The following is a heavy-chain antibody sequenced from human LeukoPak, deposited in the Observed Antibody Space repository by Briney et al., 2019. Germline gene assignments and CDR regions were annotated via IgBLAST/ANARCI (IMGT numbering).Heavy chain of an antibody. CDR2: ISGSGGST. Sequence: GGSLRLSCAASGFTLRSYAMSWVRQAPGKGLEWVSAISGSGGSTYYADPVKGRFTISRDNSKNTLYLQMNSLRAEDTAVYYCARDSVPNDYRLRGAFDIWGQGTMVTVSS. J-gene: IGHJ3*02. CDR1: GFTLRSYA. CDR3: ARDSVPNDYRLRGAFDI. V-gene: IGHV3-23*01. D-gene: IGHD4-11*01.